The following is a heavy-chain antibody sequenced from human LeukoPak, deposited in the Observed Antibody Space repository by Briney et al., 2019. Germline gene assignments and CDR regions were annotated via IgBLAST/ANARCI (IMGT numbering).Heavy chain of an antibody. D-gene: IGHD6-19*01. Sequence: GGSLRLSCAASGFTFSSYAMSWVRQAPGKGLEWVANTKQDGSEKYYVDSVKGRFTISRDNAKNSLYLQMNSLRAEDTAVYYCARAPSIAVAGTGPHYFDYWGQGTLVTVSS. J-gene: IGHJ4*02. CDR1: GFTFSSYA. V-gene: IGHV3-7*01. CDR3: ARAPSIAVAGTGPHYFDY. CDR2: TKQDGSEK.